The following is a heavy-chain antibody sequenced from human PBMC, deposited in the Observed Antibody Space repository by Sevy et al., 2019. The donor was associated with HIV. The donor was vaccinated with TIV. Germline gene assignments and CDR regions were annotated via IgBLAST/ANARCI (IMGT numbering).Heavy chain of an antibody. Sequence: EGSLRLSCVASGFTFTNHNMNWVLQAPGKALEWVSSIRSSSGYIYYADSVKGRFTISRDNAKNSLYLQMNSLRAEDTAVYYCAREEVDSERISDGGIDCWGQGTLVTVSS. D-gene: IGHD1-26*01. CDR2: IRSSSGYI. V-gene: IGHV3-21*01. CDR1: GFTFTNHN. CDR3: AREEVDSERISDGGIDC. J-gene: IGHJ4*02.